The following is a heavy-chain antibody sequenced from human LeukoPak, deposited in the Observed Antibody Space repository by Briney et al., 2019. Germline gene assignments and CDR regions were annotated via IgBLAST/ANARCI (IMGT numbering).Heavy chain of an antibody. Sequence: GASVKVSCKASGYTFSSFGVGWLRQAPGQGLEWMGWICAYNGDTDYAQKLRGRVTMTTDTSTTTAYMELRSLRSDDTAVYYCARSGDGNWFDPWGQGTLVTVSS. J-gene: IGHJ5*02. D-gene: IGHD4-17*01. CDR3: ARSGDGNWFDP. CDR1: GYTFSSFG. CDR2: ICAYNGDT. V-gene: IGHV1-18*01.